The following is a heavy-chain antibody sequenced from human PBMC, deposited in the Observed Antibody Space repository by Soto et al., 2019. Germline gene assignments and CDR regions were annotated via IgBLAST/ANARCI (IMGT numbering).Heavy chain of an antibody. CDR2: ITSKSTYI. D-gene: IGHD2-8*01. CDR3: ARSGVAALDS. Sequence: EVQLVESGGGLVKPGGSLRLSCAASGFTFRDYRLNWVRQAPGKGLEWVSSITSKSTYIYYADSVKGRFTISRDNAKSSLYLQMDSLRADDTAVYFCARSGVAALDSWGQGTLVTVSS. CDR1: GFTFRDYR. J-gene: IGHJ5*01. V-gene: IGHV3-21*06.